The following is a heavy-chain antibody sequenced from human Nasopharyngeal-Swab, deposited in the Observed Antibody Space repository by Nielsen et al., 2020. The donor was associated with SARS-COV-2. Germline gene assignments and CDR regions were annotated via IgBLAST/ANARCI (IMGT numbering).Heavy chain of an antibody. V-gene: IGHV5-51*01. CDR2: IHRGASDT. CDR1: GYSFTSYW. CDR3: ETGREHYYYYMDV. J-gene: IGHJ6*03. Sequence: EVLKISCEGSGYSFTSYWMGCVRPMPGKGLEWMGLIHRGASDTRYSPSIQGQVTISADKSLSTAYLQWSSLKASDTAMYYGETGREHYYYYMDVWGKGTTVTVSS. D-gene: IGHD1-1*01.